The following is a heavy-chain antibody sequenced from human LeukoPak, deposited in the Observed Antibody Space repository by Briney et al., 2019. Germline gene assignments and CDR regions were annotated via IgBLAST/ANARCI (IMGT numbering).Heavy chain of an antibody. CDR2: IIPIFGTA. CDR1: GYTLTELS. CDR3: ARSWANYYDSSGYPGFDY. Sequence: ASVKVSCKVSGYTLTELSMHWVRQAPGQGLEWMGGIIPIFGTANYAQKFQGRVTITADESTSTAYMELSSLRSEDTAVYYCARSWANYYDSSGYPGFDYWGREPWSPSPQ. V-gene: IGHV1-69*13. D-gene: IGHD3-22*01. J-gene: IGHJ4*02.